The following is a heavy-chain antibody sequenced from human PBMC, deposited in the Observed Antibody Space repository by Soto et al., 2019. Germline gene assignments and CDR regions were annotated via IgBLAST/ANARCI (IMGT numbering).Heavy chain of an antibody. Sequence: GGSLRLSCAASGFTFSSYAMSWVRQAPGKGLEWVSAISGSGGSTYYADSVKGRFTISRDNSKNRLYLQMNSLRAEGTAVSYCAKDHDIVLMVYAIIYGMDVWGQGTTVTVSS. CDR2: ISGSGGST. J-gene: IGHJ6*02. D-gene: IGHD2-8*01. CDR1: GFTFSSYA. CDR3: AKDHDIVLMVYAIIYGMDV. V-gene: IGHV3-23*01.